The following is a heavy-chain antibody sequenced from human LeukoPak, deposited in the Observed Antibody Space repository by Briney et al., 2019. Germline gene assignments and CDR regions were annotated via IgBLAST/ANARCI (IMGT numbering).Heavy chain of an antibody. CDR2: ISSSGSTI. J-gene: IGHJ4*02. CDR3: ARGFLKNYYDSSGYYYPLDY. Sequence: PGGSLRLSCAASGFTFSSYEMNWVRQAPGKGLEWVSYISSSGSTIYYADSVKGRFTISRDNSKNTLYLQMNSLRAEDTAVYYCARGFLKNYYDSSGYYYPLDYWGQGTLVTVSS. CDR1: GFTFSSYE. V-gene: IGHV3-48*03. D-gene: IGHD3-22*01.